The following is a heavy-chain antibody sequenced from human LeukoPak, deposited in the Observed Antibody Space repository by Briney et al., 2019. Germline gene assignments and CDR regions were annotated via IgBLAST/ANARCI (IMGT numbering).Heavy chain of an antibody. CDR1: GYTFTSHG. Sequence: ASVKVSCKASGYTFTSHGISWVRQAPGQGLEWMGWISAYNGDTKYAQNLQGRVTLTTFTSTTTAYLELRSLTSDDTAVYYCARWGSGGSSSLGYCSGGSCDRRSDYWGQGTLVTVSS. D-gene: IGHD2-15*01. CDR2: ISAYNGDT. CDR3: ARWGSGGSSSLGYCSGGSCDRRSDY. V-gene: IGHV1-18*01. J-gene: IGHJ4*02.